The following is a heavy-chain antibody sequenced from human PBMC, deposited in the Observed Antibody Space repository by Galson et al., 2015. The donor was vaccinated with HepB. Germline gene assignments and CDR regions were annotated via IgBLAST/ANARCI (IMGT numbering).Heavy chain of an antibody. Sequence: QSGAEVTKPGESLKISCKGSGYNFTSYWIGWVRQMPGKGLEWMGIIYPGDSDTRYSPSFQGQVTISADKSISTAYLQWSSLKASDTAMYYCARQVFGGQPEQPRRHFDLWGRGTLVTVSS. V-gene: IGHV5-51*03. CDR3: ARQVFGGQPEQPRRHFDL. CDR1: GYNFTSYW. D-gene: IGHD1/OR15-1a*01. CDR2: IYPGDSDT. J-gene: IGHJ2*01.